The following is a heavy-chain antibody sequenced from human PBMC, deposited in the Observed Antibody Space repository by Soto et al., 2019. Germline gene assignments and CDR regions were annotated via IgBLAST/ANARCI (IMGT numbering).Heavy chain of an antibody. CDR3: ATISPYVY. D-gene: IGHD3-10*02. J-gene: IGHJ4*02. CDR2: IYTSGST. Sequence: PSETLSLTCTVSGGSISSYYWSWIRQPAGKGLGWIGRIYTSGSTNYNPSLKSRVTMSVDTSKNQFSLKLSSVTAADAAVYYCATISPYVYWGQVTLVAVAS. V-gene: IGHV4-4*07. CDR1: GGSISSYY.